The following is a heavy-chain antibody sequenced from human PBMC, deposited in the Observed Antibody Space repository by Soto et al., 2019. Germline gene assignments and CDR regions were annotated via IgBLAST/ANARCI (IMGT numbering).Heavy chain of an antibody. CDR1: GGSVTNSSYY. D-gene: IGHD4-4*01. J-gene: IGHJ4*02. CDR3: VSQWTTVITQAYFDY. Sequence: SETLSLTCTVSGGSVTNSSYYWGWIRQSPGKGLEWIGSVYYRGRSYSKSSVKSRATISVDTSKNQFSLNLNSVTASDTAVYFCVSQWTTVITQAYFDYGGPGALVTVS. CDR2: VYYRGRS. V-gene: IGHV4-39*01.